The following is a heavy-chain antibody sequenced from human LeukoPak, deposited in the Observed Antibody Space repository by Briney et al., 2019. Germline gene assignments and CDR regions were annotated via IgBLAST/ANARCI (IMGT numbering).Heavy chain of an antibody. CDR3: ARERLTTVTTHYFDY. V-gene: IGHV4-30-2*01. J-gene: IGHJ4*02. CDR1: GGSISSGGYS. Sequence: SETLSLTCAVSGGSISSGGYSWSWIRQPPGKGLEWIGYIYHSGSTYYNPSLKSRVTISVDRSKNQFSLKLSSVTAADTAVYYCARERLTTVTTHYFDYWGQGTLVTVSS. D-gene: IGHD4-17*01. CDR2: IYHSGST.